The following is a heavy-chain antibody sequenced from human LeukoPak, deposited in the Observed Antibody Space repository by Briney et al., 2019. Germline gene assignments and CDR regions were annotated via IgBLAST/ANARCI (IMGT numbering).Heavy chain of an antibody. CDR2: ISGSGGST. CDR1: GFTVITND. CDR3: AKEYYTTHPDSFIDY. V-gene: IGHV3-23*01. J-gene: IGHJ4*02. D-gene: IGHD1-26*01. Sequence: GGSLRLSCAASGFTVITNDMTWVRQAPGKGLEWVSAISGSGGSTYYADSVKGRFTISRDNSKNTLYLQMNSLRAEDTAVYSCAKEYYTTHPDSFIDYWGQGTLVTVSS.